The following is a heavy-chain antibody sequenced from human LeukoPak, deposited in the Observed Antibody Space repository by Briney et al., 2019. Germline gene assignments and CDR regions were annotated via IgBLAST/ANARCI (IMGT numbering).Heavy chain of an antibody. V-gene: IGHV4-59*01. CDR3: ARVVRGVIISRRWFDP. Sequence: SETLSLTCAVYGGSFSGYYWSWIRQPPGKGLEWIGYIYYSGSTNYNPSLKSRVTISVDTSKNQFSLKLSSVTAADTAVYYCARVVRGVIISRRWFDPWGQGTLVTVSS. CDR2: IYYSGST. D-gene: IGHD3-10*01. J-gene: IGHJ5*02. CDR1: GGSFSGYY.